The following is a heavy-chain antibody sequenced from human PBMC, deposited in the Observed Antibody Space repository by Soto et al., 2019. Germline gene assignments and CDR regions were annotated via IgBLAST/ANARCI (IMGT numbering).Heavy chain of an antibody. D-gene: IGHD3-22*01. Sequence: SETLSLTYAVSGGSISSSNWWSWVRQPPGKGLEWIGEIYHSGSTNYNPSLKSRVTMSVDKPKNQFSLKLSSVTATDTAVYYCARSPDSSGYYPRRYYYGMDVWGQGTTVTVSS. CDR2: IYHSGST. V-gene: IGHV4-4*02. J-gene: IGHJ6*02. CDR3: ARSPDSSGYYPRRYYYGMDV. CDR1: GGSISSSNW.